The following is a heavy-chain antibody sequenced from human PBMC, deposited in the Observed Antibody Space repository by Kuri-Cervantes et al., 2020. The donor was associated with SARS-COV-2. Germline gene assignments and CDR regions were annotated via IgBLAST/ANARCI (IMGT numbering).Heavy chain of an antibody. V-gene: IGHV3-20*04. D-gene: IGHD5-18*01. CDR2: INWNGGST. J-gene: IGHJ4*02. CDR1: GFTFDDYG. CDR3: AKDLDTAMVRGFDY. Sequence: GGSLRLSCAASGFTFDDYGMSWVRQAPGKGLEWVSGINWNGGSTGYADSVKGRFTISRDNAKNSLYLQMNSLRAEDTALYYCAKDLDTAMVRGFDYWGQGTLVTVSS.